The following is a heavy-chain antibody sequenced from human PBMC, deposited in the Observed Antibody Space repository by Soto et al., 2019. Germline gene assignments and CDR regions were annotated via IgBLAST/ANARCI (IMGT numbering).Heavy chain of an antibody. CDR1: GYRFTSYW. CDR3: ARHLRVVDPADS. V-gene: IGHV5-10-1*01. D-gene: IGHD2-15*01. CDR2: IDPSDSYT. J-gene: IGHJ4*02. Sequence: GESLKISCKGSGYRFTSYWITWVRQMPGKGLEWMGRIDPSDSYTNYSPSFQGHVTISADKSISTAYLQWSSLKASYTAMYYCARHLRVVDPADSWGQGTLVTVSS.